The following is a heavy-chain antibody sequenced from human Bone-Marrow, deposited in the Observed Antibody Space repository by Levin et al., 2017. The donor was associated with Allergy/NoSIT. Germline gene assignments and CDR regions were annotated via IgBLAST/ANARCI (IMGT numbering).Heavy chain of an antibody. CDR2: IFHTGDT. CDR1: GGSISSADFY. Sequence: SETLSLTCTVSGGSISSADFYWTWVRQPPGKGLELIGYIFHTGDTYYVPSLKSRVAMSIDTSRNRFSLRLDSVTAAETAVYYCATMRMTPPLYYAGMDVWGQGTTVIVSS. J-gene: IGHJ6*02. V-gene: IGHV4-30-4*01. CDR3: ATMRMTPPLYYAGMDV. D-gene: IGHD3-10*01.